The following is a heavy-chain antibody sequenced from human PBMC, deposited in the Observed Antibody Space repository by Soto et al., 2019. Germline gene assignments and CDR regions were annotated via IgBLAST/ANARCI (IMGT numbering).Heavy chain of an antibody. D-gene: IGHD3-9*01. CDR3: GRLEGLATISYYFDY. CDR2: VYYSGST. V-gene: IGHV4-39*01. Sequence: PSDTLFLTCTVSGGSVSSSSYYWGWFRQPPGKGLEWIGSVYYSGSTYYNPSLESRVTISVDKSKNQFSLKLMSLSAADTAVYYCGRLEGLATISYYFDYWGQGALVTVSS. CDR1: GGSVSSSSYY. J-gene: IGHJ4*02.